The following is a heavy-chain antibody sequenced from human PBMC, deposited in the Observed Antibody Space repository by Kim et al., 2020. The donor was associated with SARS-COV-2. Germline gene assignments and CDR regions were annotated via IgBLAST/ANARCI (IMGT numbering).Heavy chain of an antibody. Sequence: GGSLRLSCAASGFTFSDYYMSWIRQAPGKGLEWIAYIGTSGNNIFYADSVKGRFTMSRDNGKNLLYLQMNSLRAEDTAVYYCARDDKRYHWFDPWGQGTQVTVSS. V-gene: IGHV3-11*01. CDR3: ARDDKRYHWFDP. CDR1: GFTFSDYY. CDR2: IGTSGNNI. J-gene: IGHJ5*02. D-gene: IGHD3-16*02.